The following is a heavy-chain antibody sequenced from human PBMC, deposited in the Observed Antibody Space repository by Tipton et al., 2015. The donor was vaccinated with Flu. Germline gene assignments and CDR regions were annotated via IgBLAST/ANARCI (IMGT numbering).Heavy chain of an antibody. CDR2: IYYSGST. CDR3: ARTYGSGSRYAFDI. J-gene: IGHJ3*02. Sequence: LRLSCTVSGGSISSSSYYWGWLRQPPGKGLEWIGSIYYSGSTYYNPSLKSRVTISVDTSKNQFSLKLSSVTAADTAVYYCARTYGSGSRYAFDIWGQGTMVTVSS. D-gene: IGHD3-10*01. CDR1: GGSISSSSYY. V-gene: IGHV4-39*07.